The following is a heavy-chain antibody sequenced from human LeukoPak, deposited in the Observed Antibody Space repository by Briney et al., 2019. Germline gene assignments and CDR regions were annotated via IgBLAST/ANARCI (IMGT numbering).Heavy chain of an antibody. Sequence: SETLSLTCTVSGGSISSSSYYWGWIRQPPGKGLEWIGSIYYSGSTYYNPSLKSRVTISVDTSKNQFSLRLSSVTAADTAVYYCARQTCGGDCYGYYYYMDVWGKGTTVTVSS. CDR3: ARQTCGGDCYGYYYYMDV. D-gene: IGHD2-21*01. J-gene: IGHJ6*03. CDR1: GGSISSSSYY. V-gene: IGHV4-39*01. CDR2: IYYSGST.